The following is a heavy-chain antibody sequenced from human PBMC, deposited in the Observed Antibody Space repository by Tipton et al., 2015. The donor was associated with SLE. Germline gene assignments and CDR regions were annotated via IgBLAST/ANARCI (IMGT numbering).Heavy chain of an antibody. CDR3: ARERHYYDSSGYAFDI. CDR2: INHSGST. CDR1: GGSFSGYY. Sequence: TLSLTCAVYGGSFSGYYWSWIRQPPGKGLEWIGEINHSGSTNYNPSLKSRVTISVDTSKNQFSLKLSSVTAADTAVYYCARERHYYDSSGYAFDIWGQGTMVTVSS. V-gene: IGHV4-34*01. J-gene: IGHJ3*02. D-gene: IGHD3-22*01.